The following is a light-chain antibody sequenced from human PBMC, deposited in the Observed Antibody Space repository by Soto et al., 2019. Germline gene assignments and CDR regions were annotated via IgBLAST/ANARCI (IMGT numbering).Light chain of an antibody. Sequence: EVLMTQSPATLSVSPGERPTLSCRASQSVSPNVAWDQQRPGQAPRLLIYGASTRATGISGRFSGSGSGTEFTLTISSLQSEDFAVYYCQQYNNWPWTFGQGTKVDIK. J-gene: IGKJ1*01. CDR2: GAS. CDR1: QSVSPN. CDR3: QQYNNWPWT. V-gene: IGKV3-15*01.